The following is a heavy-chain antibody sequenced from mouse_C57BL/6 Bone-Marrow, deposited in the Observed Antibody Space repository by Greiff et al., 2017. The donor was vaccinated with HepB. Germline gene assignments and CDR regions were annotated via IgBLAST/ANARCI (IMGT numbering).Heavy chain of an antibody. CDR1: GFSLTSYG. D-gene: IGHD1-1*01. CDR2: IWSGGST. Sequence: QVQLQQSGPGLVQPSQSLSITCTVSGFSLTSYGVHWVRQSPGKGLEWLGVIWSGGSTDYHAAFISRLSISKDNSKSHVFFKMNSLQADDTAIYYCARKLGVITTVAMDYWGQGTSVTVAS. J-gene: IGHJ4*01. CDR3: ARKLGVITTVAMDY. V-gene: IGHV2-2*01.